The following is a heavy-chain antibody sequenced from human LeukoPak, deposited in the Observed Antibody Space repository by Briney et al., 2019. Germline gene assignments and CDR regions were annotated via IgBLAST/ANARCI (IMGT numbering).Heavy chain of an antibody. D-gene: IGHD2-2*01. CDR2: IIPIFGTA. V-gene: IGHV1-69*13. CDR3: ASPNCSSTSCYYYYYYGMDV. Sequence: SVKVSCKASGGTFSSYAISWVRQAPGQGLEWMGGIIPIFGTANYAQKFQGRVTITADESTSTAYMELSSLRSEDTAVYYCASPNCSSTSCYYYYYYGMDVWGQGTTATVSS. J-gene: IGHJ6*02. CDR1: GGTFSSYA.